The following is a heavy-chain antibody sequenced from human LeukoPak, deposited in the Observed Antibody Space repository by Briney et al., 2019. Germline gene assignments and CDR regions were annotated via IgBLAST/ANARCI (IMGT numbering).Heavy chain of an antibody. V-gene: IGHV3-23*01. CDR3: AKYTFGDPNPY. CDR1: GFTFSSYA. CDR2: ISGSGGST. Sequence: PGGSLRLSCVASGFTFSSYAMSWVRQAPGKGLEWVSAISGSGGSTYYADPVKGRFTISRDNSKNTLYLQMNSLRAEDTAVYYCAKYTFGDPNPYWGQGTLVTVSS. J-gene: IGHJ4*02. D-gene: IGHD4-17*01.